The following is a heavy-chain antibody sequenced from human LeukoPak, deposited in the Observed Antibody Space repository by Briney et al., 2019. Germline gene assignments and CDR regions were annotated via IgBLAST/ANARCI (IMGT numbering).Heavy chain of an antibody. CDR2: INPYSGDT. CDR1: GYTFTGYH. J-gene: IGHJ4*02. D-gene: IGHD6-13*01. Sequence: ASVKVSCKASGYTFTGYHIHLVRQAPGQGLEWMGRINPYSGDTNFAQKFQGRVTMTRDTSITTAYMDLSSLTPDDTAVYFCARDQGSLTSSWYTGYWGQGTQVTVSS. V-gene: IGHV1-2*06. CDR3: ARDQGSLTSSWYTGY.